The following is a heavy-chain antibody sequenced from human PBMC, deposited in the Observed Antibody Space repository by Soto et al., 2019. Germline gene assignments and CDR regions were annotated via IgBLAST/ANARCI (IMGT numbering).Heavy chain of an antibody. V-gene: IGHV3-15*01. CDR2: IKSKTDGGTT. CDR1: GFTFGNAW. D-gene: IGHD2-2*01. CDR3: TTAGREDIVGVPAAHDYYYMDV. Sequence: PGGSPRLSCAAYGFTFGNAWMSWFRQAPGKGLEWVGRIKSKTDGGTTDYAAPVKGRFTISRDDSKNTLYLQMNSLKTEDTAVYYCTTAGREDIVGVPAAHDYYYMDVWGKGTSVPVSS. J-gene: IGHJ6*03.